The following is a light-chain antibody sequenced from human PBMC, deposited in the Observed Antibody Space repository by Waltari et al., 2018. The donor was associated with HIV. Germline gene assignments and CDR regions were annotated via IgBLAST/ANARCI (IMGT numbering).Light chain of an antibody. V-gene: IGLV1-40*01. CDR1: ISNIGAGYD. CDR2: GHT. Sequence: SVLTQPPSVSGAPGQRVTISRTGTISNIGAGYDVHWYQQLPGTAPKLLIYGHTNRPSGVPDRFSGSKSGTSASLAITGLQAEDEADYYCQSYDGSLGGYVFGTGTAVTVL. J-gene: IGLJ1*01. CDR3: QSYDGSLGGYV.